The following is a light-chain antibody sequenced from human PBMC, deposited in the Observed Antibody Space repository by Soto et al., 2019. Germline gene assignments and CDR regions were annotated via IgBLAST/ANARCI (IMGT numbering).Light chain of an antibody. CDR2: SNY. CDR3: SSYTAISTYV. CDR1: SSNIGSKT. Sequence: QSVLTQPPSASGTPGQRVTISCSGSSSNIGSKTVNWYQQLPGTAPKLLIYSNYQRPSGVPDRFSGSKSGTSASLAISGLQAEDEAEYYCSSYTAISTYVFGTGTKVTVL. V-gene: IGLV1-44*01. J-gene: IGLJ1*01.